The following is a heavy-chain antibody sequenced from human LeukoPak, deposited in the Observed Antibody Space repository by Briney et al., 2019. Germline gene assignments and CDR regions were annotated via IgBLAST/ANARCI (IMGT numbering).Heavy chain of an antibody. V-gene: IGHV3-21*01. Sequence: KTGGSLRLSCAASGFTFSSCSMNWVRQAPGKGLEWVSSISSSSSYIYYADSVKGRFTISRDNAKNSLYLQMNSLRAEDTAVYYCARDGWELGEYFDYWGQGTLVTVSS. D-gene: IGHD1-26*01. CDR2: ISSSSSYI. CDR1: GFTFSSCS. CDR3: ARDGWELGEYFDY. J-gene: IGHJ4*02.